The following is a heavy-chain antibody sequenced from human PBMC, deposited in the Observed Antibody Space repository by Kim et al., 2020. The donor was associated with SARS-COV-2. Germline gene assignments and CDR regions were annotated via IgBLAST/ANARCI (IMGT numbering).Heavy chain of an antibody. J-gene: IGHJ4*02. CDR3: AREGWGSEVAFDY. D-gene: IGHD3-16*01. Sequence: YNPSLKGRVTISVDTSKNQFPRKLSAVAAADTAVYYCAREGWGSEVAFDYWGQGTLVTVSS. V-gene: IGHV4-39*02.